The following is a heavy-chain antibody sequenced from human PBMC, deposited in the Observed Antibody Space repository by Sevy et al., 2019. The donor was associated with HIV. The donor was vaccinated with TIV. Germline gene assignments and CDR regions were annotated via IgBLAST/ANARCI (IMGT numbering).Heavy chain of an antibody. Sequence: GGSLRLSCTASGFTFSSYSMNWVRQAPGKGLEWVSYISSGSGSIFYADSVKGRFTISRDNAKNSLYLQMNSLRAEDTAVYYFTRERELTTLDYWGQGTLVTVSS. CDR1: GFTFSSYS. CDR3: TRERELTTLDY. V-gene: IGHV3-48*01. CDR2: ISSGSGSI. J-gene: IGHJ4*02. D-gene: IGHD4-4*01.